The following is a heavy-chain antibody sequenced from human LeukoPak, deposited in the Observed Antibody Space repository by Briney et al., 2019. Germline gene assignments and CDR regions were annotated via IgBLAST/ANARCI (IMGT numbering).Heavy chain of an antibody. D-gene: IGHD6-13*01. CDR3: AWILYSSSSGYYYMDV. J-gene: IGHJ6*03. V-gene: IGHV2-70*11. CDR1: GFSLSTSGMC. Sequence: SGPTLVNPTQTLTLTCTFSGFSLSTSGMCVSWIRQPPGKALEWLARIDWDDDKYYSTSLKTRLTISKNTSKNQVVLTMTNMDPVDTATYYCAWILYSSSSGYYYMDVWGKGTTVAVSS. CDR2: IDWDDDK.